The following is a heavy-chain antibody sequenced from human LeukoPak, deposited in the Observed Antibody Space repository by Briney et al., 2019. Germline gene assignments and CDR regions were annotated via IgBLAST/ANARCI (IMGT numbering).Heavy chain of an antibody. D-gene: IGHD2-8*01. Sequence: PGGSLRLSCAASGFTFSTYSMNWVRQAPGKGLEWVSYISSSISTMYYADSVEGRFTISRDNAKTSLYLQMNSLRDEDTAIYYCARGYRYCTNGVCPFDYWGQGTLVTVSS. V-gene: IGHV3-48*02. J-gene: IGHJ4*02. CDR2: ISSSISTM. CDR1: GFTFSTYS. CDR3: ARGYRYCTNGVCPFDY.